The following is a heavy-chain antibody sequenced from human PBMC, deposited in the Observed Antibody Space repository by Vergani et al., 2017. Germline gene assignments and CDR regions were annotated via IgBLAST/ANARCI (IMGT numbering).Heavy chain of an antibody. CDR1: GFTFSSYG. CDR3: AKDPSLARLGGSFFDY. CDR2: ISYDGSNK. J-gene: IGHJ4*02. V-gene: IGHV3-30*18. D-gene: IGHD1-26*01. Sequence: VQLLESGGGLVQPGGSLRLSCAASGFTFSSYGMHWVRQAPGKGPEWVAVISYDGSNKYYADSVKGRFTISRDNSQNTLYLQMDSLRAEDTAVYYCAKDPSLARLGGSFFDYWGQGTLVTVSS.